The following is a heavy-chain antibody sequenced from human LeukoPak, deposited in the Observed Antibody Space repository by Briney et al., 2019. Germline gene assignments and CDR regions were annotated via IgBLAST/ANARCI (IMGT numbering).Heavy chain of an antibody. Sequence: GESLKISCKGSGYSFTSYWIGWVRQMPGKGLEWMGIIYPGDSDTRYSPSFQGQVTISADKSISTAYLQWSSLKASDTATYYCARPIRGYDSSGYYTYYFDYWGQGTLVTVSS. CDR1: GYSFTSYW. D-gene: IGHD3-22*01. J-gene: IGHJ4*02. V-gene: IGHV5-51*01. CDR3: ARPIRGYDSSGYYTYYFDY. CDR2: IYPGDSDT.